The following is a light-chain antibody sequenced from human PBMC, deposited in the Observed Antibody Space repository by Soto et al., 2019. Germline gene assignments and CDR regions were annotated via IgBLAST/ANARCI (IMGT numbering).Light chain of an antibody. V-gene: IGKV1-39*01. CDR1: QSISSY. Sequence: DIQMTQSPSSVSAAVGDRGTMRCRASQSISSYLIWYQQKPGKAPKLLIYAASSLQSGVPSRFSGSGSGTDFTLTISSLQPEDFATYYCQPSYSTITFGQGTRLEIK. J-gene: IGKJ5*01. CDR3: QPSYSTIT. CDR2: AAS.